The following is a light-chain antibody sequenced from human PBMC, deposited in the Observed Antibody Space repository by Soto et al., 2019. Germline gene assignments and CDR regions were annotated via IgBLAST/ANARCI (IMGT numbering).Light chain of an antibody. CDR1: QHVSSN. J-gene: IGKJ2*01. V-gene: IGKV3-15*01. Sequence: EIVMTQSPATLSVSPGGSATLSCRASQHVSSNFAWYRQKPGQAPTLLTYRASTRAPGVPARFSGSGSGTEFTLTISSLQSEDLAVYFCQQYNKCPYTCGQGTKLEIK. CDR3: QQYNKCPYT. CDR2: RAS.